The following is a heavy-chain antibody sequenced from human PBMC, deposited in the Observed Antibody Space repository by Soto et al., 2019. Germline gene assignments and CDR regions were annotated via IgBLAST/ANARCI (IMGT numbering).Heavy chain of an antibody. V-gene: IGHV3-7*01. CDR3: ATYFWSGKIYWYFDL. J-gene: IGHJ2*01. CDR2: IKQDGSEK. CDR1: GFTFSYYW. D-gene: IGHD3-3*01. Sequence: EVQLVESGGGLVQPGGSLRLSCAASGFTFSYYWMSWVRQAPGKGLEWVANIKQDGSEKYYVDSVKGRFTISRDNAKNSLYLQMNSLRAEDTAVYYCATYFWSGKIYWYFDLWGRGTLVTVSS.